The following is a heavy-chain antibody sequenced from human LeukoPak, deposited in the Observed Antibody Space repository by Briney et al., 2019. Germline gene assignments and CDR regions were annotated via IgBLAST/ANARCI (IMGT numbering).Heavy chain of an antibody. Sequence: PSETLSLTCAVSGFSISSGYYWGWIRQPPGKGLEYIGSIYRSGNTYYNPSLKSRVTISVDTSKNQFFLKLSSVTAADTAVYYCARDWVVTGYWYFDLWGRGTLVTVSS. V-gene: IGHV4-38-2*02. CDR3: ARDWVVTGYWYFDL. J-gene: IGHJ2*01. CDR2: IYRSGNT. CDR1: GFSISSGYY. D-gene: IGHD2-21*02.